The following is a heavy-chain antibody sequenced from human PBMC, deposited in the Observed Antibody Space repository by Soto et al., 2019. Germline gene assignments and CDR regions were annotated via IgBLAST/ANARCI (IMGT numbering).Heavy chain of an antibody. V-gene: IGHV3-48*01. Sequence: GGSLRLSCAASGFTFSTYSMNWVRQAPGKGLEWVSCISSSSGSIFYADSVKDRFTISRDNAKNSLYVQMNSLRAEDTAVYYCARVGFKPSGAAANDYWGQGTLVTVSS. CDR3: ARVGFKPSGAAANDY. CDR2: ISSSSGSI. CDR1: GFTFSTYS. J-gene: IGHJ4*02. D-gene: IGHD3-10*01.